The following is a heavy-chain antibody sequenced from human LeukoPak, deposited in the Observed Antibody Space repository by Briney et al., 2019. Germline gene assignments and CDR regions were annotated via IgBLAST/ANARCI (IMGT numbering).Heavy chain of an antibody. Sequence: GSLRLSCAASGFTFSSYSMNWVRQPPGKGLEWIGNIFYSGSTYYSPSLKSRVTISLDTSRSQFSLKLNSVTAADTAVYYCAKSNGYGLVDIWGQGTMVTVSS. J-gene: IGHJ3*02. D-gene: IGHD3-10*01. V-gene: IGHV4-59*12. CDR2: IFYSGST. CDR3: AKSNGYGLVDI. CDR1: GFTFSSYS.